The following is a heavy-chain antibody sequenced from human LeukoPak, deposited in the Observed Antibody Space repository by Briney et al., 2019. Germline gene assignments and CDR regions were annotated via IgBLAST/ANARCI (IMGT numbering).Heavy chain of an antibody. CDR1: GFTFTEYI. J-gene: IGHJ5*02. CDR3: TREVWGFDP. Sequence: ASVKVSCKASGFTFTEYIIHWVRQAPGQRLEWMGWMNAGNGNTKYSQNFQGRVTITRDTSASTVYMELSSLRSEDTAVYYCTREVWGFDPWGQGTPVTVSS. CDR2: MNAGNGNT. D-gene: IGHD7-27*01. V-gene: IGHV1-3*01.